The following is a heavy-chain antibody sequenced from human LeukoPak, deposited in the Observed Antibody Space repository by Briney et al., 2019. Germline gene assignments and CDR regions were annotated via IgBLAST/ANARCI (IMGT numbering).Heavy chain of an antibody. Sequence: GGSLRLSCAASGSYWMHWVRQAPGKGLVWVSHINSDGSWTSYADSVKGRFTISKDNAKNTVYLQMNSLRAEDTAVYYCARAGRLGPYYFDYWGQGTLVTVSS. CDR2: INSDGSWT. CDR3: ARAGRLGPYYFDY. J-gene: IGHJ4*02. V-gene: IGHV3-74*01. CDR1: GSYW. D-gene: IGHD1-26*01.